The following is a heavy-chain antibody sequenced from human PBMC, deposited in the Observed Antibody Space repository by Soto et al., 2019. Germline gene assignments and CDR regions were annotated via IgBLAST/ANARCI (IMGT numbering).Heavy chain of an antibody. Sequence: SETLSLTCAVSGFSISSGYFWGWIRQPPGKGPEWLGSIYHSGTTYYNPSVKGRVTISVDTSKNQFSLKMSSVTAADTAVYYCARDSSGYYWFDPWGQGTLVTVSS. CDR2: IYHSGTT. V-gene: IGHV4-38-2*02. CDR1: GFSISSGYF. CDR3: ARDSSGYYWFDP. J-gene: IGHJ5*02. D-gene: IGHD3-22*01.